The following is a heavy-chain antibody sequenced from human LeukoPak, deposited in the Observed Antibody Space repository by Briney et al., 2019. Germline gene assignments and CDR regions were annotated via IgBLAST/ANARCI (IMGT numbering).Heavy chain of an antibody. CDR3: AKVRGIGQWLVRNYFDY. V-gene: IGHV3-9*01. CDR1: GFTFDDYA. J-gene: IGHJ4*02. CDR2: ISWNSGSI. Sequence: GGSLRLSCAASGFTFDDYAMHWVRQAPGKGLEWVSGISWNSGSIGYADSVKGRFTISRDNARNSLYLQMNSLRAEDTALYYCAKVRGIGQWLVRNYFDYWGQGTLVTVSS. D-gene: IGHD6-19*01.